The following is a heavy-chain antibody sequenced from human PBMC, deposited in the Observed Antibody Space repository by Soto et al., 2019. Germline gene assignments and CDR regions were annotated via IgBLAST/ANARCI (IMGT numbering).Heavy chain of an antibody. J-gene: IGHJ4*02. CDR1: GFTFGDYA. Sequence: TGGSLRLSCTASGFTFGDYAMSWVRQAPGKGLEWVGFIRSKAYGGTTEYAASVKGRFTISRDDSKSIAYLQMNSLKTEDTAVYYCTRDRMYYYDSSGYYYNDYWGQGTLVTVSS. D-gene: IGHD3-22*01. V-gene: IGHV3-49*04. CDR3: TRDRMYYYDSSGYYYNDY. CDR2: IRSKAYGGTT.